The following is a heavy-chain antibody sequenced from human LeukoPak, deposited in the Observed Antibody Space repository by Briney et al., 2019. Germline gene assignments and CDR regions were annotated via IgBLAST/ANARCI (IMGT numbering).Heavy chain of an antibody. V-gene: IGHV4-39*01. Sequence: SETLCLSCPVSGCTITSSNYHWVWIRQPPGKGLEWIGSIHYSGSTYHNPSLKSRVTISVDSSKNQFSLKLSSVIAADKAVYYCARHGGYDTSGYWYDLWCQGTLVTVSS. CDR1: GCTITSSNYH. CDR2: IHYSGST. J-gene: IGHJ5*02. CDR3: ARHGGYDTSGYWYDL. D-gene: IGHD3-22*01.